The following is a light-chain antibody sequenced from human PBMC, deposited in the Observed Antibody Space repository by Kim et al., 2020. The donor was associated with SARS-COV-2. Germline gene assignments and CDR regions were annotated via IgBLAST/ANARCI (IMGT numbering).Light chain of an antibody. Sequence: QPVLTQPPSASGTPGQRVIIPCSGSSSNVGRNSVYWFQQLPTTAPRVLIHGSNQRPSGVPDRFSGSQSGTSASLAIIGLRSEDEADYYCATWDGSLSAWVFGGGTQLTVL. J-gene: IGLJ3*02. V-gene: IGLV1-47*01. CDR1: SSNVGRNS. CDR2: GSN. CDR3: ATWDGSLSAWV.